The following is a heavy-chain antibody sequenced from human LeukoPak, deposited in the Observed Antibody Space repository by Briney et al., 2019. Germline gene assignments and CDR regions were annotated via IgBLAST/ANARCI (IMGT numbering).Heavy chain of an antibody. CDR2: INPSGGST. D-gene: IGHD6-13*01. V-gene: IGHV1-46*01. CDR1: GYTFTSYY. Sequence: GASVKVSCKASGYTFTSYYMHWVRQAPGQGLEWMGIINPSGGSTSYAQKFQGRLTMTRDMSTSTVYMELSSLRSEDTAVYYCARAGIAAATHIDYWGQGTLVTVSS. J-gene: IGHJ4*02. CDR3: ARAGIAAATHIDY.